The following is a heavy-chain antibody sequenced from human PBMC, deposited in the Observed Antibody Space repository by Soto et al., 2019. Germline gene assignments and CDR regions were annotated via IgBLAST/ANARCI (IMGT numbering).Heavy chain of an antibody. CDR1: GGSISSGDYY. CDR3: ARWWSGSRQGFDP. CDR2: IYYSGST. J-gene: IGHJ5*02. D-gene: IGHD3-3*01. Sequence: QVQLQESGPGLVKPSQTLSLTCTVSGGSISSGDYYWSWIRQHPGKGLEWIGYIYYSGSTYYNPSLTRRVIISVDPSKSQFSLKLSSVTAADTAGYYCARWWSGSRQGFDPWGQGTLVTVSS. V-gene: IGHV4-31*03.